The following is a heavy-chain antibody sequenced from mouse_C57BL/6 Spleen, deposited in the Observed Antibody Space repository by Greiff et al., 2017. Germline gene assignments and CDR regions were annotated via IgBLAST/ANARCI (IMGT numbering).Heavy chain of an antibody. CDR3: AMYDYGHFDY. V-gene: IGHV1-55*01. CDR2: IYPGSGST. D-gene: IGHD2-4*01. J-gene: IGHJ2*01. Sequence: QVQLQQSGAELVKPGASVKMSCKASGYTFTNYWITWVKQRPGQGLEWIGDIYPGSGSTNYNEKFKSKATLTVDTSSSTAYMQLSSLTSEDSAVYYCAMYDYGHFDYWGQGTTLTVSS. CDR1: GYTFTNYW.